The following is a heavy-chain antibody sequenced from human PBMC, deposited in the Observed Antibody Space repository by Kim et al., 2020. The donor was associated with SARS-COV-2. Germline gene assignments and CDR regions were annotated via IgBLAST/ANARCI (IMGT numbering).Heavy chain of an antibody. Sequence: ASVKVSCKASGYTFTSYYMHWVRQAPGQGLEWMGIINPSGGSTSYAQKFQGRVTMTRDTSTSTVYMELSSLRSEDTAVYYCARDRQTYYDFWSGYPENYYYYGIDVWGQGTTVTVSS. D-gene: IGHD3-3*01. J-gene: IGHJ6*02. CDR3: ARDRQTYYDFWSGYPENYYYYGIDV. CDR1: GYTFTSYY. V-gene: IGHV1-46*01. CDR2: INPSGGST.